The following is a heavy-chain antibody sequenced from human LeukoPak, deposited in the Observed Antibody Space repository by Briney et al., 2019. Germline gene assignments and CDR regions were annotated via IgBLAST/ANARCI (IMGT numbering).Heavy chain of an antibody. J-gene: IGHJ4*02. D-gene: IGHD3-22*01. CDR1: GFTFRSYD. CDR3: ATEPPLGDTSSYYFNY. V-gene: IGHV3-48*03. CDR2: ISNSGDTI. Sequence: PGGSLRLSCAASGFTFRSYDMNWVRQAPGKGLEWVSYISNSGDTIYYTDSVKGRFTISRDNAKKSLYLQMNSLRAEDTAVYYCATEPPLGDTSSYYFNYWGQGTVVTVSS.